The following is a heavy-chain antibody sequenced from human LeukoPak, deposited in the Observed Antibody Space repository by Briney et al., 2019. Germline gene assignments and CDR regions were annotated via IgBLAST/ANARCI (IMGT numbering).Heavy chain of an antibody. V-gene: IGHV3-23*01. J-gene: IGHJ4*02. Sequence: PGGSLRLSCAASGFTFRNYALSWVRQAPGKGLEWVSAVSGGGDITHYADSVKGRFTISRDNSKNTLYLQMNSLSADDTAIYYCARNFEYWGQGTLVTVSS. CDR3: ARNFEY. CDR2: VSGGGDIT. CDR1: GFTFRNYA.